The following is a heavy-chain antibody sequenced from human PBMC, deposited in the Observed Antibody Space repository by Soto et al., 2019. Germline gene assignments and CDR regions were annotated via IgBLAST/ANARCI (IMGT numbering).Heavy chain of an antibody. CDR2: ISGSGGST. Sequence: EVQLLESGGGLVQPGGSLRLSCAASGFTFSSYAMSWVRQAPGKGLEWVSAISGSGGSTYYADSVKGRFTISRDNSKNTLYLQMNSLRAEDTAVYYCATRDIVVVVAGTGDYYGMDVWGQGTTVTVSS. J-gene: IGHJ6*02. V-gene: IGHV3-23*01. CDR1: GFTFSSYA. D-gene: IGHD2-15*01. CDR3: ATRDIVVVVAGTGDYYGMDV.